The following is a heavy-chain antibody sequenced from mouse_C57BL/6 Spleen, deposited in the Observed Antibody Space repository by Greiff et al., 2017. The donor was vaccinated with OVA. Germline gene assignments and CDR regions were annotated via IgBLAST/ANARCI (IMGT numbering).Heavy chain of an antibody. Sequence: EVQLQQSGPELVKPGASVKISCKASGYTFTDYYMNWVKQSHGKSLEWIGDINPNNGGTSYNQKFKGKATLTVDKSSSTAYMELRSLTSEDSAVYYCARGDSEWGAMDYWGQGTSVTVSS. D-gene: IGHD1-3*01. J-gene: IGHJ4*01. CDR1: GYTFTDYY. V-gene: IGHV1-26*01. CDR3: ARGDSEWGAMDY. CDR2: INPNNGGT.